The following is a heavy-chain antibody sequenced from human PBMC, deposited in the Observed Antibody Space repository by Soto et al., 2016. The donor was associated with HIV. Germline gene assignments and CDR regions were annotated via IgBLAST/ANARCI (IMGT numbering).Heavy chain of an antibody. J-gene: IGHJ1*01. CDR2: INAGGGRP. D-gene: IGHD3-16*01. CDR1: GFTFSTYA. CDR3: AKDSGSGSYVSLSFPRLSFQY. Sequence: EVQLLESGGALVQPGGSLRLSCEGSGFTFSTYAMNWVRQAPGKGLEWVSSINAGGGRPYYADSVKDRFTISRDNSKNTVFLQMNSLRAEDTATYYCAKDSGSGSYVSLSFPRLSFQYWGQGALVSVSS. V-gene: IGHV3-23*01.